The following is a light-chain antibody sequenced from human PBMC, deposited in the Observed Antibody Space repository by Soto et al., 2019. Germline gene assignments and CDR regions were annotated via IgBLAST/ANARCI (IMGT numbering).Light chain of an antibody. CDR1: SSNIGSNY. CDR3: AAWDDSLSGYV. Sequence: QSELTQPPSASGTPGQRVTISCSGSSSNIGSNYVYWYQQLPGTAPKLLIYKNNQRPSGVPDRFSGSKSGTSASLAISGLRSEDEADYYCAAWDDSLSGYVFGTGTKVTVL. J-gene: IGLJ1*01. V-gene: IGLV1-47*01. CDR2: KNN.